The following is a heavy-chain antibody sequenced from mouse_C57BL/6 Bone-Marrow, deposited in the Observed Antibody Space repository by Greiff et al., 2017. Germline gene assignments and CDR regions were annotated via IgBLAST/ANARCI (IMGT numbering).Heavy chain of an antibody. J-gene: IGHJ2*01. CDR2: ISSGSSTI. CDR3: ARTTTVVAGFDY. CDR1: GFTFSDYG. Sequence: DVQLVESGGGLVKPGGSLKLSCAASGFTFSDYGMHWVRQAPEKGLEWVAYISSGSSTIYYADTVKGRFTISRDNAKNTLFLQMTSLRSEDTAMYYCARTTTVVAGFDYWGQGTTLTVSS. D-gene: IGHD1-1*01. V-gene: IGHV5-17*01.